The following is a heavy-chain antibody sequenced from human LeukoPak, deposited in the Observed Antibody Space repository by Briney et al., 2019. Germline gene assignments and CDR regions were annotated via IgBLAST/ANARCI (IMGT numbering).Heavy chain of an antibody. CDR2: INQDGSEK. J-gene: IGHJ4*02. CDR1: GFTLSSYA. V-gene: IGHV3-7*01. CDR3: AGSSGWVAVN. D-gene: IGHD6-19*01. Sequence: GGSLRLSCAASGFTLSSYAMSWVRQAPGKGLEWVANINQDGSEKYYVDSVKGRFTISRDNAKNLLYLQMSSLRAEDTAVYYCAGSSGWVAVNWGQGTLVTVSS.